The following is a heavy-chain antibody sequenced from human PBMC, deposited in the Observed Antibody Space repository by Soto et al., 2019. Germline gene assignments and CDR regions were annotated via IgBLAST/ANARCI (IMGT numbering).Heavy chain of an antibody. V-gene: IGHV1-69*02. CDR3: ARGPEPYDFWSGYYPYYYYMDV. J-gene: IGHJ6*03. CDR2: IIPILGIA. D-gene: IGHD3-3*01. Sequence: SVKVSCKASGGTFSSYTISWVRQAPGQGLEWMGRIIPILGIANYAQKFQGRVTITADKSTSTAYMELSSLRSEDTAVYYCARGPEPYDFWSGYYPYYYYMDVWGKGTTVTV. CDR1: GGTFSSYT.